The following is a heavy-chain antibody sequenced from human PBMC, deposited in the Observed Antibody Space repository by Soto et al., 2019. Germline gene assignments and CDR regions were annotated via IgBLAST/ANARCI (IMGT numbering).Heavy chain of an antibody. V-gene: IGHV5-51*01. CDR1: GYSFTYYW. Sequence: GESQKISSEGSGYSFTYYWIGWVRHMPRKDQGRMGIIYPGDSDTRYNTSFQGQVIITADNSLRTAYLQRTRRKASDTACYSPASSRAVTLGFYFDGMDDWGQGTTVTVPS. CDR3: ASSRAVTLGFYFDGMDD. CDR2: IYPGDSDT. D-gene: IGHD5-18*01. J-gene: IGHJ6*02.